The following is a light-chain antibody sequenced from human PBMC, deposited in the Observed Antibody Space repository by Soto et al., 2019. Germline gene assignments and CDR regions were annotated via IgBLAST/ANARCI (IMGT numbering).Light chain of an antibody. CDR2: DAS. J-gene: IGKJ4*01. CDR3: QQYKNWPLT. Sequence: EIVLTQSPATLSLSPVERATLSCRASQSINSDLACYQQRPGQAPRLLIYDASNRAPGIPARFGGSGSGADFTLSISSLEPEDFAVYYCQQYKNWPLTFGGGTKVDIK. CDR1: QSINSD. V-gene: IGKV3-11*01.